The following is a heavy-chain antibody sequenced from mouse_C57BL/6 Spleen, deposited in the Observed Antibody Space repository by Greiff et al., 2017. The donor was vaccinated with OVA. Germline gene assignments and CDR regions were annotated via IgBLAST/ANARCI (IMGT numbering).Heavy chain of an antibody. J-gene: IGHJ1*03. CDR3: TRDGGYYYGSSYPHWYFDV. D-gene: IGHD1-1*01. Sequence: DVMLVESGEGLVKPGGSLKLSCAASGFTFSSYAMSWVRQTPEKRLEWVAYISSGGDYIYYADTVKGRFTISRDNARNTLYLQMSSLKSEDTAMYYCTRDGGYYYGSSYPHWYFDVWGTGTTVTVSS. CDR1: GFTFSSYA. V-gene: IGHV5-9-1*02. CDR2: ISSGGDYI.